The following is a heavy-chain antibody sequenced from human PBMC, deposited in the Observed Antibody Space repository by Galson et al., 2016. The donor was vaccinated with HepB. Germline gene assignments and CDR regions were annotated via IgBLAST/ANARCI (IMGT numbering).Heavy chain of an antibody. J-gene: IGHJ3*01. CDR2: IYWDDDK. Sequence: PALVKPTQTLTLTCTFSGFSLTATGMGVGWIRQPPGKALEFLALIYWDDDKRYSPSLKSRLTISRDTSKNQVLLKMVNMDPVDTATYFCAHIAVSGKGGPFDGWGQGTTVAVSS. V-gene: IGHV2-5*02. CDR1: GFSLTATGMG. CDR3: AHIAVSGKGGPFDG. D-gene: IGHD6-19*01.